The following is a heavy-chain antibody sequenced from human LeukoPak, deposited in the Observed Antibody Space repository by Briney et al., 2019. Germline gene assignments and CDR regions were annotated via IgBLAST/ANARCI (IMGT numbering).Heavy chain of an antibody. D-gene: IGHD3-22*01. CDR3: ARARNFDSSDAFDI. CDR1: GFTFSYYP. J-gene: IGHJ3*02. V-gene: IGHV3-21*01. Sequence: GGSLRLSCAASGFTFSYYPMHWVRQAPGKGLEWVSSISSSSSSIYYADSVKGRFTISRDNAKNSLYLQMNSLRAEDTAVYYCARARNFDSSDAFDIWGQGTTVTVSS. CDR2: ISSSSSSI.